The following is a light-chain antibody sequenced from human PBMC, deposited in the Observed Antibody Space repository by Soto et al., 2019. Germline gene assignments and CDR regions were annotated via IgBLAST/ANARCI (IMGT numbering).Light chain of an antibody. Sequence: EIVLTQSPGTLSLSPGERATLSCRASQSVSGFFLAWYQQKPGQAPRLLIYAASRRATGIPDRFSGSGSGTDFTLTISRLEPEDFAVYYCQQHTISMYTFGQGTKLEIK. CDR3: QQHTISMYT. J-gene: IGKJ2*01. CDR2: AAS. V-gene: IGKV3-20*01. CDR1: QSVSGFF.